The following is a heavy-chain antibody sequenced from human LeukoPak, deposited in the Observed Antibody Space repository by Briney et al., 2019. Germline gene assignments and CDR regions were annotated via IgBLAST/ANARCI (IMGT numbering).Heavy chain of an antibody. CDR3: ARDGQYSSTVAADLDY. J-gene: IGHJ4*02. CDR1: GYTFTSYY. D-gene: IGHD6-19*01. Sequence: ASVKVSCKASGYTFTSYYMHWVRQAPGQGLEWMGIINPSGGSTSYAQKFQGRVTMTRYMSTSTVYMELSSLRSEDTAVYYCARDGQYSSTVAADLDYWGQGTLVTVSS. CDR2: INPSGGST. V-gene: IGHV1-46*01.